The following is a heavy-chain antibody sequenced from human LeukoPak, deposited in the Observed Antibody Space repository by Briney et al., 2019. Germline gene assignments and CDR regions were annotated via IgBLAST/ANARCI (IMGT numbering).Heavy chain of an antibody. D-gene: IGHD3/OR15-3a*01. V-gene: IGHV4-59*01. Sequence: PSETLSLTCTVSGGSISSYYWSWIRQPPGKGLEWIGYIYYSGSTNYNPSLKSRVTISVDTSKNQFSLKLSSVTAADTAVYYCASLDWATSSSGPGGWGQGTLVTVSS. CDR3: ASLDWATSSSGPGG. CDR1: GGSISSYY. CDR2: IYYSGST. J-gene: IGHJ4*02.